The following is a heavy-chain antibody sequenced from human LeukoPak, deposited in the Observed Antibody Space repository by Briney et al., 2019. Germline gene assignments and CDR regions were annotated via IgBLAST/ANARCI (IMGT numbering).Heavy chain of an antibody. J-gene: IGHJ4*02. CDR3: ATGHSYGYDY. D-gene: IGHD5-18*01. Sequence: GGSLRLSCAASGLTFSDFWMHWVRQPPGKGLVWVALVKGDGRTTIYADSVKGRFTISRDNAKNTLYLQMNSLRADDSGVYYCATGHSYGYDYWGQGVLVAVSS. V-gene: IGHV3-74*01. CDR2: VKGDGRTT. CDR1: GLTFSDFW.